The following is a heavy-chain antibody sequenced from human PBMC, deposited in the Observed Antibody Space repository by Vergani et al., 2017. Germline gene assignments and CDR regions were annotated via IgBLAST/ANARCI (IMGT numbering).Heavy chain of an antibody. D-gene: IGHD3-3*01. CDR1: GGSISSSSYY. Sequence: QLQLQESGPGLVKPSETLSLTCTVSGGSISSSSYYWGWIRQPPGKGLEWIGSIYYSGSTYYNPSLKSRVTISVDTSKNQFSLKLSAVTAADTAVYYCARQGKSFDYYDFWSGYYKGWFDPWGQGTLVTVSS. CDR2: IYYSGST. CDR3: ARQGKSFDYYDFWSGYYKGWFDP. J-gene: IGHJ5*02. V-gene: IGHV4-39*01.